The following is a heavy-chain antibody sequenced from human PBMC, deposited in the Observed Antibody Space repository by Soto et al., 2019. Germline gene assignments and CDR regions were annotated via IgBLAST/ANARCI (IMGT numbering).Heavy chain of an antibody. Sequence: QVQLQESGPGLVKPSQTLSLTCTVSGGSISSGGYYWSWIRQHPGKGLEWIGYIYYSGSTYYNPCLKGRVTISVDTSKTQFSLKLSSVTAADTAVYYCARSLSVDTAMVYGYWGQGTLVTVSS. J-gene: IGHJ4*02. V-gene: IGHV4-31*03. D-gene: IGHD5-18*01. CDR1: GGSISSGGYY. CDR2: IYYSGST. CDR3: ARSLSVDTAMVYGY.